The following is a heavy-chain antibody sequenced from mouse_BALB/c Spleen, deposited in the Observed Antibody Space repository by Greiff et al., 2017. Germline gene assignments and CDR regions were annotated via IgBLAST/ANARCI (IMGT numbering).Heavy chain of an antibody. CDR1: GYSITSDYA. CDR3: ARFITTVGATRGAYYAMDY. D-gene: IGHD1-1*01. CDR2: ISYSGST. Sequence: EVKLVESGPGLVKPSQSLSLTCTVTGYSITSDYAWNWIRQFPGNQLEWMGYISYSGSTSYNPSLKSRISITRDTSKNQFFLQLNSVTTEDTATYYCARFITTVGATRGAYYAMDYWGQGTSVTVSS. V-gene: IGHV3-2*02. J-gene: IGHJ4*01.